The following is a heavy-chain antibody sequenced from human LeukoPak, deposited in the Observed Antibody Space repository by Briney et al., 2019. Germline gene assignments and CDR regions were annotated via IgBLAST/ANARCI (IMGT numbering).Heavy chain of an antibody. CDR2: ISYDGSNK. V-gene: IGHV3-30*04. Sequence: GRSLRLSCAASGFTFSSYAMHWVRQAPGKGLERVAVISYDGSNKYYADSVKGRFTISRDNSKNTQYLQMNSLRAEDTAVYYCARVGIRFRAVYYFDYWGQGTLVTVSS. CDR3: ARVGIRFRAVYYFDY. D-gene: IGHD3-10*01. J-gene: IGHJ4*02. CDR1: GFTFSSYA.